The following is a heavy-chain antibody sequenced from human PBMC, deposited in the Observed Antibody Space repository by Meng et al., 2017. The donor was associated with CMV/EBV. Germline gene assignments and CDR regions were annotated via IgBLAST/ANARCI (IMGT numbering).Heavy chain of an antibody. CDR2: ISGSGGST. CDR3: ATSGGYYYYGMDV. CDR1: GFTFSSYA. D-gene: IGHD6-25*01. J-gene: IGHJ6*02. Sequence: GESLKISCAASGFTFSSYAMSWVRQAPGKGLEWVSAISGSGGSTYYADSVKGRFTISRDNSKNTLYLQMNSLRAEDTAVYYCATSGGYYYYGMDVWGQGTTVTVFS. V-gene: IGHV3-23*01.